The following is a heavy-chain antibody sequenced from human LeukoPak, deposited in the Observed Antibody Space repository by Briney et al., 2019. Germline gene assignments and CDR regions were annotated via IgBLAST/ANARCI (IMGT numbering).Heavy chain of an antibody. CDR1: GYTFTSYD. D-gene: IGHD5-18*01. Sequence: HWASVKVSCKASGYTFTSYDINRVRQATGQGLEGTGWMNPNSGNTGYAQKFQGRVTMTRNTSISTAYMELSSLRSEDTAVYYCARGKERGYVLFRTGRAYYMDVWGKGTTVTVSS. J-gene: IGHJ6*03. CDR3: ARGKERGYVLFRTGRAYYMDV. CDR2: MNPNSGNT. V-gene: IGHV1-8*01.